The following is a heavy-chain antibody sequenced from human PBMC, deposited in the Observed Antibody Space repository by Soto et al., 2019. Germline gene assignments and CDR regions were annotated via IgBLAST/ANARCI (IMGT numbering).Heavy chain of an antibody. V-gene: IGHV3-30*18. CDR2: ISYDGSNK. Sequence: GALRLSCAASGFTFSSYGMHWVRQTPGKGLEWVALISYDGSNKYYVDSVRGRFTISRDNSKNTLYLQMTSLRAEDTAVYYSAKAPSGWYYFDYWGQGTLVTVSS. D-gene: IGHD6-19*01. CDR1: GFTFSSYG. J-gene: IGHJ4*02. CDR3: AKAPSGWYYFDY.